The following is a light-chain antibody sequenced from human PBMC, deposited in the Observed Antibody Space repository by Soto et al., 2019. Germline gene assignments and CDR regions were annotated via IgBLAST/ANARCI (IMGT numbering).Light chain of an antibody. V-gene: IGKV3-15*01. CDR1: QNISSY. CDR3: QQYNNWPPT. J-gene: IGKJ1*01. CDR2: DVS. Sequence: IVLAQSPATLSLSPGKRATLSCRASQNISSYLIWYQQKPGQAPRLLIYDVSNRATGIPARFSASGSGAEFTLTISSLQSEDFALYYCQQYNNWPPTFGQGTKVDIK.